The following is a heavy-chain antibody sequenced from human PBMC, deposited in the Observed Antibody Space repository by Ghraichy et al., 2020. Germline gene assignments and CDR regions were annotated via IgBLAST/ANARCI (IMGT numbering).Heavy chain of an antibody. J-gene: IGHJ6*03. CDR1: GGTFSSYA. V-gene: IGHV1-69*06. CDR2: IIPIFGTA. CDR3: ARGKTHPTLYCSSTSCYASWPSRDYYYYMDV. D-gene: IGHD2-2*01. Sequence: SVKVSCKASGGTFSSYAISWVRQAPGQGLEWMGGIIPIFGTANYAQKFQGRVTITADKSTSTAYMELSSLRSEDTAVYYCARGKTHPTLYCSSTSCYASWPSRDYYYYMDVWGKGTTVTVSS.